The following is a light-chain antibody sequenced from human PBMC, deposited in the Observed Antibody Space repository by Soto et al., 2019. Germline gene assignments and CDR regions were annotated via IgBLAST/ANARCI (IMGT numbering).Light chain of an antibody. Sequence: EIVLTQSPGTLSLSPGERATLSCRASQSVSSSYLAWYQQKPRQAPRLLIYGASSRATGIPDRFSGSGSGTDFTLTISRLEPEDFAVYYCQQYGSSPRTFGQGTE. V-gene: IGKV3-20*01. CDR2: GAS. J-gene: IGKJ1*01. CDR3: QQYGSSPRT. CDR1: QSVSSSY.